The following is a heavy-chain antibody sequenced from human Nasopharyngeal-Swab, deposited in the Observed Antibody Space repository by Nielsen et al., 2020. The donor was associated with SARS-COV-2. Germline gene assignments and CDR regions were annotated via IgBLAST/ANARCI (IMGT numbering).Heavy chain of an antibody. Sequence: GESLKISCAASGFTFTDYTMHWVRQPPGQGLEWVAIMSYNGSNRYYADPVKGRFTFSRDNSKNTLYLQMTSLSAEDTAVYYCARGSRRAIVDDTAYWGQGTLVTVSS. J-gene: IGHJ4*02. CDR2: MSYNGSNR. CDR3: ARGSRRAIVDDTAY. CDR1: GFTFTDYT. V-gene: IGHV3-30*14. D-gene: IGHD1-26*01.